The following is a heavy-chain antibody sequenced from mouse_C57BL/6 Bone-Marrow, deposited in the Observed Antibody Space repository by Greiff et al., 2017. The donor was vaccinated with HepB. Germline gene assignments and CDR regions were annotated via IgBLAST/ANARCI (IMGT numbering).Heavy chain of an antibody. CDR1: GFTFSSYG. Sequence: EVKLVDSGGDLVKPGGSLKLSCAASGFTFSSYGMSWVRQTPDKRLEWVATISSGGSYTYYPDSVKGRFTISRDNAKNTLYLQMSSLKSEDTAMYYCARPTTVVAGGYYFDYWGQGTTLTVSS. V-gene: IGHV5-6*01. D-gene: IGHD1-1*01. J-gene: IGHJ2*01. CDR2: ISSGGSYT. CDR3: ARPTTVVAGGYYFDY.